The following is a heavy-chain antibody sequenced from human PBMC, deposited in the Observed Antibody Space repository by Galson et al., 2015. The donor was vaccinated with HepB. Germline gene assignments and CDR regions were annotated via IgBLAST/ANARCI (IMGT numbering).Heavy chain of an antibody. D-gene: IGHD6-6*01. CDR2: ISSSSSTI. CDR1: GFTFSSYS. J-gene: IGHJ4*02. V-gene: IGHV3-48*02. CDR3: ARDESPLYSSLPFDY. Sequence: SLRLSCAASGFTFSSYSMNWVRQAPGKGLEWVSYISSSSSTIYYADSVKGRFTISRDNAKNSLYLQMNSLRDEDTAVYYCARDESPLYSSLPFDYWGQGTLVTVSS.